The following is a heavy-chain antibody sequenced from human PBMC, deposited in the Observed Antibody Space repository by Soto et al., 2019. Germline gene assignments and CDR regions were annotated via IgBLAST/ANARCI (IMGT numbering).Heavy chain of an antibody. J-gene: IGHJ5*02. CDR1: GFKFSTYA. CDR3: AKDYVVMFGGPIGS. D-gene: IGHD3-16*01. V-gene: IGHV3-23*01. Sequence: EVQLLESGGGLVQPGGSLRLSCSASGFKFSTYAMSWVRQAPGKGLEWVSTIRGSGGGTSYADCVKGRFTISRDNAKNTLWLRMSSLGVEDTALYYCAKDYVVMFGGPIGSWGRGTLVSVSS. CDR2: IRGSGGGT.